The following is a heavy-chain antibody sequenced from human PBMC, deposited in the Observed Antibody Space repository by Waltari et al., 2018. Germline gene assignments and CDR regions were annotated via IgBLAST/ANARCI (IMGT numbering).Heavy chain of an antibody. J-gene: IGHJ3*02. CDR3: ARVTKYSSGSDAFDI. Sequence: QVQLQESGPGLVKPSETLSLTCTVSGGYISSYYWSWIRQPPGKGLDWIVYIYYSGSTNYNPTPKSQVTISVDTSKNQFSLKLISVTAADTAVYYCARVTKYSSGSDAFDIWGQGTMVTVSS. V-gene: IGHV4-59*01. D-gene: IGHD6-19*01. CDR2: IYYSGST. CDR1: GGYISSYY.